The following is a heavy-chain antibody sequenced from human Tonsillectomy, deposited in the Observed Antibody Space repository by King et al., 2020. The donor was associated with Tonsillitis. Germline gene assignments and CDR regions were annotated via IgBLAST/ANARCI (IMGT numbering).Heavy chain of an antibody. CDR2: ILYDGSNK. CDR1: GFTFSSYG. D-gene: IGHD1-20*01. Sequence: QVQLVESGGGVVQPGRSLRLSCAASGFTFSSYGMHWVRQAPGKGLEWVAVILYDGSNKYYADSVKGRFTISRDNSKNTLYLQMNSLRAEDTAVYYCARGRFNWVDYWGQGTLVTVSS. V-gene: IGHV3-33*01. J-gene: IGHJ4*02. CDR3: ARGRFNWVDY.